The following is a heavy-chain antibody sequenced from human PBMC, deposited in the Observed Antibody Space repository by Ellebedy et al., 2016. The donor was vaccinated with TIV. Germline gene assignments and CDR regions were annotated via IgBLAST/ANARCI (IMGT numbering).Heavy chain of an antibody. CDR1: GFTFSDHY. V-gene: IGHV3-11*01. CDR2: IGLSSSTL. CDR3: ARGHYGLDV. J-gene: IGHJ6*02. Sequence: GESLKISCAASGFTFSDHYMSWIRQAAGKGLEWVSYIGLSSSTLYYADSVKGRFTISRDNAKNSLYLQMNSLRAEDTAVYYCARGHYGLDVWGQGTTVTVSS.